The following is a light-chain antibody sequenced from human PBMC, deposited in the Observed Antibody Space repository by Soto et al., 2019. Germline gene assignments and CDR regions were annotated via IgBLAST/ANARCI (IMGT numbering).Light chain of an antibody. Sequence: QSALTQPASVSGSPGQSITISCTGTSSDVGRYNLVSWYQQHPGKAPKLLISEVSDRPSGVSSRFSGSKSGTTASLTISGRQAEDEADYYCSSYTGSSPLVFGGGTKVTVL. CDR2: EVS. V-gene: IGLV2-14*02. J-gene: IGLJ2*01. CDR1: SSDVGRYNL. CDR3: SSYTGSSPLV.